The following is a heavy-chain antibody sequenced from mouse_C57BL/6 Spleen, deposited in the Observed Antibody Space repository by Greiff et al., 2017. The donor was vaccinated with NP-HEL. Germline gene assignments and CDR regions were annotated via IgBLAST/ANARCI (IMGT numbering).Heavy chain of an antibody. CDR3: TRMKDYYGSSYFDY. V-gene: IGHV5-9-1*02. J-gene: IGHJ2*01. CDR1: GFTFSSYA. D-gene: IGHD1-1*01. CDR2: ISSGGDYI. Sequence: EVMLVESGEGLVKPGGSLKLSCAASGFTFSSYAMSWVRQTPEKRLEWVAYISSGGDYIYYADTVQGRFTISRDNARNTLYLQMSSLKSEDTAMYYCTRMKDYYGSSYFDYWGQGTTLTVSS.